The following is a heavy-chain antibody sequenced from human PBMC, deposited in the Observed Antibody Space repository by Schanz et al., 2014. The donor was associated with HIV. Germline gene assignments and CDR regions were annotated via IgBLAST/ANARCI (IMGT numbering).Heavy chain of an antibody. V-gene: IGHV3-30*03. D-gene: IGHD1-20*01. CDR1: GFTFDSYG. J-gene: IGHJ5*02. CDR3: ARDYHWNWFDP. CDR2: ISYDGSNK. Sequence: QVHLVESGGGVVQTGRSLRLSCAASGFTFDSYGIHWVRQAPGKGLEWVAVISYDGSNKKYADSVKGRFTISRDNSKNTLYLQMNSLRAEDTAVYYCARDYHWNWFDPWGQGTLVTVSS.